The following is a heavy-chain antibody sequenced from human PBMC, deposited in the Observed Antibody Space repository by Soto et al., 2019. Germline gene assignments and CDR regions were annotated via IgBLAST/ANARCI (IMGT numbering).Heavy chain of an antibody. J-gene: IGHJ4*02. CDR2: ISSSSSYI. Sequence: GGSLRLSCAASGFTFSSYSMNWVRQAPGKGLEWVSSISSSSSYIYYADSVKGRFTISRDNAKNTLYLQMNSRRAEDTAVYYCARGRGKIDYWGQGTLVTVSS. CDR1: GFTFSSYS. V-gene: IGHV3-21*01. D-gene: IGHD6-13*01. CDR3: ARGRGKIDY.